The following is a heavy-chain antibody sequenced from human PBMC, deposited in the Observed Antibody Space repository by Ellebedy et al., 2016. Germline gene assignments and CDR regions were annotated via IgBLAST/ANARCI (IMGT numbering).Heavy chain of an antibody. CDR3: ARDFVLNDYGGKGGMDV. CDR1: GFTFSSYW. V-gene: IGHV3-7*01. D-gene: IGHD4-23*01. J-gene: IGHJ6*02. Sequence: GESLKISXAASGFTFSSYWMSWVRQAPGKGLEWVANIKQDGSEKYYVDSVKGRFTISRDNSKNTLYLQMNSLRAEDTAVYYCARDFVLNDYGGKGGMDVWGQGTTVTVSS. CDR2: IKQDGSEK.